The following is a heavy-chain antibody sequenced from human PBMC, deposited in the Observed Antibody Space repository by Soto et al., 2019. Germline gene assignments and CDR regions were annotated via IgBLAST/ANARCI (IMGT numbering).Heavy chain of an antibody. J-gene: IGHJ5*02. CDR3: ARGRIAARANWFDP. V-gene: IGHV3-33*01. CDR2: IWYDGSNK. D-gene: IGHD6-6*01. Sequence: PGGSLRLSCAASGFTFSSYGMHWVRQAPGKGLEWVAVIWYDGSNKYYADSVKGRFTISRDNSKNTLYLQMNSLRAEDTAVYYYARGRIAARANWFDPWGQGTLVTVSS. CDR1: GFTFSSYG.